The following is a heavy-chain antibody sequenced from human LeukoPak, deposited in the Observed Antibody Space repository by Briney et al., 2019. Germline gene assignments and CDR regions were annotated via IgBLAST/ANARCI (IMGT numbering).Heavy chain of an antibody. CDR2: ISTSGTTI. D-gene: IGHD3/OR15-3a*01. CDR3: ARPQWTGKGYYGMDV. J-gene: IGHJ6*02. V-gene: IGHV3-48*03. CDR1: GCTLSTNE. Sequence: GGSLRLSCAASGCTLSTNEMNWVRQAPGEGVEGVSYISTSGTTIYYADSVKGRFTISRDNAKKSLFLQMNSLRVEDTAVYHCARPQWTGKGYYGMDVWGQGTTVTVSS.